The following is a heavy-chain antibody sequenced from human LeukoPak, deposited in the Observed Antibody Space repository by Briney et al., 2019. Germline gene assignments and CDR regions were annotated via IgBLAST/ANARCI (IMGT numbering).Heavy chain of an antibody. Sequence: GGSLRLSCTASGFTFGDYAMSWFRQAPGKGLDWVGFIRSKAYGGTTEYAASVKGRFTISRDDSKSIAYLQMNSLKTEDTAVYYCTREAYYYDSSGYFENDNWGQGTLVSVYS. J-gene: IGHJ4*02. CDR2: IRSKAYGGTT. D-gene: IGHD3-22*01. V-gene: IGHV3-49*03. CDR3: TREAYYYDSSGYFENDN. CDR1: GFTFGDYA.